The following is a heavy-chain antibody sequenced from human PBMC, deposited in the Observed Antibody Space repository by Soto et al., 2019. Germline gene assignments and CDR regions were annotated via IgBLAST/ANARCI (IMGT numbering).Heavy chain of an antibody. CDR1: GFTFSSYG. J-gene: IGHJ6*02. CDR2: IWYDGSNK. CDR3: ARDGVRGVTGYYYYGMDV. Sequence: SLRLSCAASGFTFSSYGTHWVRQAPGKGLEWVAVIWYDGSNKYYADSVKGRFTISRDNSKNTLYLQMNSLRAEDTAVYYCARDGVRGVTGYYYYGMDVWGQGTTVTVSS. V-gene: IGHV3-33*01. D-gene: IGHD3-10*01.